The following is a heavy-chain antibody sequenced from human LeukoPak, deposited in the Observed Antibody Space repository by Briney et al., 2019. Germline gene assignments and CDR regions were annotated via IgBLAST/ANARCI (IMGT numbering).Heavy chain of an antibody. V-gene: IGHV1-18*04. CDR1: GYTFTSYY. CDR3: ARVVPGFWSGYSYYYYGMDV. J-gene: IGHJ6*02. D-gene: IGHD3-3*01. CDR2: ISAYSGNT. Sequence: ASVKVSCKASGYTFTSYYMHWVRQAPGQGLEWMGWISAYSGNTNYAQKLQGRVTMTTDTSTSTAYMELRSLRSDDTAVYYCARVVPGFWSGYSYYYYGMDVWGQGTTVTVSS.